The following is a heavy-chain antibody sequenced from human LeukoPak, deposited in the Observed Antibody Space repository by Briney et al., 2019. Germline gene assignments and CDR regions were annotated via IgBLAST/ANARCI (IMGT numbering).Heavy chain of an antibody. D-gene: IGHD6-19*01. CDR1: GYTFTSYG. CDR3: ARDRGLYSSGWYSWFDP. CDR2: ISAYNGNT. V-gene: IGHV1-18*01. Sequence: ASVKVSCKASGYTFTSYGISWVRQAPGQGLEWMGWISAYNGNTNYAQKLQGRVTMTTGTSTSTAYMELRSLRSDDTAVYYCARDRGLYSSGWYSWFDPWGQGTLVTVSS. J-gene: IGHJ5*02.